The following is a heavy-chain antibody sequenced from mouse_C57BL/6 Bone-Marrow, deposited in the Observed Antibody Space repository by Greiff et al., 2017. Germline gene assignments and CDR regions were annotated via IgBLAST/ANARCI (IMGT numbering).Heavy chain of an antibody. J-gene: IGHJ4*01. D-gene: IGHD3-2*02. CDR2: INPSNGGT. V-gene: IGHV1-53*01. Sequence: VQLQQPGTELVKPGASVKLSCKASGYTFTSYWMHWVKQRPGQGLEWIGNINPSNGGTNYNEKFKSKATLTVDKASSTAYMQLSSLTSEDSAVYYCARGYSSGYVDYAMDYWGQGTSVTVSS. CDR1: GYTFTSYW. CDR3: ARGYSSGYVDYAMDY.